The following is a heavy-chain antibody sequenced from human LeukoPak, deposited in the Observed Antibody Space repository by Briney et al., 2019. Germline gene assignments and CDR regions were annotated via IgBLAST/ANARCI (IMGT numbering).Heavy chain of an antibody. CDR1: GFTFSSYG. V-gene: IGHV3-30*02. D-gene: IGHD3-22*01. CDR3: AKDLGSGYYRYYFDY. J-gene: IGHJ4*02. Sequence: GGSLRLSCAASGFTFSSYGMHWVRQAPGKGLEGVAFIRYDGSDKYYADSVKGRFTISRDNSKNTLYLQMNSLRAEDTAVYYCAKDLGSGYYRYYFDYWGQGTLVTVSS. CDR2: IRYDGSDK.